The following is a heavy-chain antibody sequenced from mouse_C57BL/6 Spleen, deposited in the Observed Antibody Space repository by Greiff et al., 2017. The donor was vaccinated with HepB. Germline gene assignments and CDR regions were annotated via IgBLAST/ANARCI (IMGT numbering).Heavy chain of an antibody. CDR2: IRLKSDNYET. D-gene: IGHD1-2*01. CDR3: TANYGPYYYAMDY. Sequence: EVKLVESGGGLVQPGGSMKLSCVASGFTFSNYWMNWVRQSPEQGLEWVAQIRLKSDNYETHYAESVKGRFTISRDDSKSSVYLQMNNLRAEDTGIYYCTANYGPYYYAMDYWGQGTSVTVSS. CDR1: GFTFSNYW. V-gene: IGHV6-3*01. J-gene: IGHJ4*01.